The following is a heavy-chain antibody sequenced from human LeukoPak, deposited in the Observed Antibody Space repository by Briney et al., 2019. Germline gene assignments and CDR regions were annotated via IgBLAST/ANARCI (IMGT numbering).Heavy chain of an antibody. CDR1: GGSISSYY. V-gene: IGHV4-59*08. CDR2: IYYSGST. CDR3: ARGSSWYSFYFDY. D-gene: IGHD6-13*01. J-gene: IGHJ4*02. Sequence: KPSETLSLTCTVSGGSISSYYWSWIRQPPGKGLEWIGYIYYSGSTNYNPSLKSRVTISVDTSKNQFSLKLSSVTAADTAVYYCARGSSWYSFYFDYWGQGTLVTVSS.